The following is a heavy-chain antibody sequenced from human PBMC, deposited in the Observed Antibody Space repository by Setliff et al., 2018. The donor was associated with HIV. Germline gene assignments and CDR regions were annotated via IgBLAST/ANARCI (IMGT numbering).Heavy chain of an antibody. V-gene: IGHV1-69*05. CDR1: GYTFSSYA. Sequence: SVKVSCKASGYTFSSYAINWVRQAPGQGLEWMGGVIPVYGTPKYAQKMQGRVTITTIESTSTAYMELTSLRSDDTAVYYCARIRGVIADASDIWGQGTTVTVSS. J-gene: IGHJ6*02. CDR3: ARIRGVIADASDI. CDR2: VIPVYGTP. D-gene: IGHD3-10*01.